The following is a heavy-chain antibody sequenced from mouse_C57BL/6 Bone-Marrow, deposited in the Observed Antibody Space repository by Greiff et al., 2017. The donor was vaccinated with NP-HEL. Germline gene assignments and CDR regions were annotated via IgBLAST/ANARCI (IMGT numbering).Heavy chain of an antibody. CDR2: IWTGGGT. D-gene: IGHD3-2*02. J-gene: IGHJ2*01. V-gene: IGHV2-9-1*01. CDR1: GFSLTSYA. CDR3: ARWPAQATWYFDY. Sequence: VQLQQSGPGLVAPSQSLSITCTVSGFSLTSYAISWVRQPPGKGLEWLGVIWTGGGTNYNSALKSRLSISKDNSKSQVFLKMNSLQTDDTARYYCARWPAQATWYFDYWGQGTTLTVSS.